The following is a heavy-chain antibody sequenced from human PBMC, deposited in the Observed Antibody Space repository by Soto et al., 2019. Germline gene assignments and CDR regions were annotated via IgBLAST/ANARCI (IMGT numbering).Heavy chain of an antibody. D-gene: IGHD6-19*01. Sequence: ASVEVSCKASGYTFTSYAMHWVRQAPGQRLEWMGWINAGNGNTKYSQKFQGRVTITRDTSASTAYMELSSLRSEDTAVYYCARVGGWYVPDYWGLGTLVTVSS. J-gene: IGHJ4*02. CDR1: GYTFTSYA. CDR3: ARVGGWYVPDY. V-gene: IGHV1-3*01. CDR2: INAGNGNT.